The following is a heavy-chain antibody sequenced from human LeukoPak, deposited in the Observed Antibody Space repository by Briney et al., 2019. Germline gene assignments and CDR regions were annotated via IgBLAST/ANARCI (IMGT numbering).Heavy chain of an antibody. V-gene: IGHV3-48*04. CDR3: ASPATTVRDFDY. J-gene: IGHJ4*02. CDR2: ISSGSSTI. CDR1: GFTFSSYS. D-gene: IGHD4-17*01. Sequence: GGSLRLSCTVSGFTFSSYSMIWVRQAPGKGLEWVSHISSGSSTIYYADSVKGRFTISRDNAKNSVYLQMNSLRVEDTAVYYCASPATTVRDFDYWGQGTLVTVSS.